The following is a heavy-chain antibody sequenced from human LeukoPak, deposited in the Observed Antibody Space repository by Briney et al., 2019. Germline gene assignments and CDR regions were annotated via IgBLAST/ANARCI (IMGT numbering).Heavy chain of an antibody. CDR3: ASGYCSGGSCYSGFTPAFDI. CDR1: GGSISSGGYY. J-gene: IGHJ3*02. Sequence: TSETLSLTCTVSGGSISSGGYYWSWIRQHPGKGLEWIGYIYYSGSTNYNPSLKSRVTISVDTSKNQFSLKLSSVTAADTAVYYCASGYCSGGSCYSGFTPAFDIWGQGTMVTVSS. D-gene: IGHD2-15*01. V-gene: IGHV4-61*08. CDR2: IYYSGST.